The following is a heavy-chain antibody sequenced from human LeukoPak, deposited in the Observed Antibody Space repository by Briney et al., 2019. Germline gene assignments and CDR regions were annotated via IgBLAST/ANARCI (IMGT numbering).Heavy chain of an antibody. Sequence: PSQTLSLTCTVSGGSINSGSYFWSWIRQPAGKGLEWIGRIYTSGITNYNSSLVSRATISIDTSKNQFSLKLSSVTAADTAVYYCARSNSGSYRELDYWGQGALVTVSS. J-gene: IGHJ4*02. CDR2: IYTSGIT. D-gene: IGHD1-26*01. CDR3: ARSNSGSYRELDY. CDR1: GGSINSGSYF. V-gene: IGHV4-61*02.